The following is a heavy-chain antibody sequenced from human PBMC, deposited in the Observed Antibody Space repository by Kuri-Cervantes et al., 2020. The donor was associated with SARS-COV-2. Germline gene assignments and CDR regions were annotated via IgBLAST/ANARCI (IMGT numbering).Heavy chain of an antibody. CDR2: ISYEGSNK. CDR1: GFTFSSYA. V-gene: IGHV3-30-3*01. D-gene: IGHD1-1*01. Sequence: GGSRRPSCAASGFTFSSYAMHWVRQAPGKGLEWVAVISYEGSNKYYADSVKGRFTISRDNSKNSLYLQMNSLRAEDTAVYYCAREGVEAFDIWGQGTMVTVSS. CDR3: AREGVEAFDI. J-gene: IGHJ3*02.